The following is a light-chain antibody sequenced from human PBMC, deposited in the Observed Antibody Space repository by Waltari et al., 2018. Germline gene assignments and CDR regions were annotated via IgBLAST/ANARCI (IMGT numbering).Light chain of an antibody. Sequence: DIVMTQSPDSLAVSPGERATINCKSSPSVLYSSNNKNYLAWYQQKPGQPPKLLIYWASTRESGVPDRFSGSGSGTDFTLTISSLQAEDVAVYYCQQYYSTLPYTFGQGTKLEIK. J-gene: IGKJ2*01. V-gene: IGKV4-1*01. CDR2: WAS. CDR3: QQYYSTLPYT. CDR1: PSVLYSSNNKNY.